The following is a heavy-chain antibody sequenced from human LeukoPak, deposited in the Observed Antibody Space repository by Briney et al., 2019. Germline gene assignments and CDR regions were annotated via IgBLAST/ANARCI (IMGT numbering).Heavy chain of an antibody. CDR2: VDPEDGET. CDR3: ATLAVAGNIDY. J-gene: IGHJ4*02. V-gene: IGHV1-69-2*01. D-gene: IGHD6-19*01. CDR1: GYTFTDYY. Sequence: GATVKISCKASGYTFTDYYMHWVQQAPGKGLEWMGRVDPEDGETIYAEKFQGRVTITADTPTDTAYMELSGLRSEDTAVYYCATLAVAGNIDYWGQGTLVTVSS.